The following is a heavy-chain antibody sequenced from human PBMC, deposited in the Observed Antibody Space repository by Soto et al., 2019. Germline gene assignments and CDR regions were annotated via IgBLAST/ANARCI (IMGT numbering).Heavy chain of an antibody. V-gene: IGHV5-51*01. J-gene: IGHJ4*02. Sequence: PGESLKISCKDSGYKFSTNWIAWVRQMPGKGLEWVGVIFCGDSDTRYSPSFQGQVTLSVDKSINTVYLQWSSLKASDTAMYYCARHNHGFDYWGQGTLVTVS. CDR1: GYKFSTNW. CDR3: ARHNHGFDY. CDR2: IFCGDSDT.